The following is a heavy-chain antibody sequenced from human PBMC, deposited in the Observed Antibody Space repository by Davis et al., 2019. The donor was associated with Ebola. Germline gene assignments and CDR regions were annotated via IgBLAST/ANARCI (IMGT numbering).Heavy chain of an antibody. D-gene: IGHD3-10*01. Sequence: SETLSLTCTVSGGSITNYYWNWIRQPAGKGLEWIGRIYSNGVTNYNPSLKSRVTLSVDTSKNQFSLKLSSVTAADTAVYYCARIGGIYGSGSYLDYWGQGTLVTVSS. CDR3: ARIGGIYGSGSYLDY. J-gene: IGHJ4*02. CDR2: IYSNGVT. CDR1: GGSITNYY. V-gene: IGHV4-4*07.